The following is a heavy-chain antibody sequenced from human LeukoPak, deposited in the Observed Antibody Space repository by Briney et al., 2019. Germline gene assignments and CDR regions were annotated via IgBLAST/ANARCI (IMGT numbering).Heavy chain of an antibody. CDR2: IYHSGST. CDR1: GYSISSGYY. D-gene: IGHD1-26*01. Sequence: PSETLSLTCAVSGYSISSGYYWGWIRQPPGKGLEWIGSIYHSGSTYYNPSLKSRVTISVDTSKNQFSLKLSSVTAADTAVYYCARDIGNGGSFSFDYWGQGPLVTVSS. J-gene: IGHJ4*02. CDR3: ARDIGNGGSFSFDY. V-gene: IGHV4-38-2*02.